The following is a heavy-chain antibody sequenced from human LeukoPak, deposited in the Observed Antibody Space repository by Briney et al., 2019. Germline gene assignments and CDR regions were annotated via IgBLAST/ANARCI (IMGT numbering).Heavy chain of an antibody. CDR1: GYTLTELS. CDR3: ATDSRGVGNAFDI. Sequence: ASVKVSCKVSGYTLTELSIHWVRQAPGKGLEWMGVFDPEDGETIYAQKFQGRVTMTEDTSTDTAYMELSSLRSEDTAVYYCATDSRGVGNAFDIWGQGTMVTVSS. CDR2: FDPEDGET. V-gene: IGHV1-24*01. J-gene: IGHJ3*02. D-gene: IGHD3-10*01.